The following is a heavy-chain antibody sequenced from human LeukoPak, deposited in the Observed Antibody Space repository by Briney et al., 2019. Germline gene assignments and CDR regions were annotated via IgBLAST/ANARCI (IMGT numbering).Heavy chain of an antibody. Sequence: PGGSLRLSCAASGFTFSSYEMHWVRQAPGKGLEWVAFISSDGTKKDYADSVRGRFTISRDNSKNTLFLQMNSLSAEDTAAYYCAKAIPSDDGVFDYWGQGTLVTVSS. V-gene: IGHV3-30*18. D-gene: IGHD1-1*01. J-gene: IGHJ4*02. CDR2: ISSDGTKK. CDR3: AKAIPSDDGVFDY. CDR1: GFTFSSYE.